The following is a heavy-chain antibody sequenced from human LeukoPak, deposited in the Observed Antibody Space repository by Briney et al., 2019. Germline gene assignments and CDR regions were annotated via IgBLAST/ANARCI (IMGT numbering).Heavy chain of an antibody. D-gene: IGHD3-16*01. J-gene: IGHJ3*02. CDR3: ATARGWVFLGGFDI. CDR2: FDPEDGET. CDR1: GYTLTELS. V-gene: IGHV1-24*01. Sequence: GASVKVSCKVSGYTLTELSMHWERQAPGKGLEWMGGFDPEDGETIYAQKFQGRVTMTEDTSTDTAYMELSSLRSEDTAVYYCATARGWVFLGGFDIWGQGTMVTVSS.